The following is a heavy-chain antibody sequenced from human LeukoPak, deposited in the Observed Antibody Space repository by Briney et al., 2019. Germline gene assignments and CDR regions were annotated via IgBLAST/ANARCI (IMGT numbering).Heavy chain of an antibody. CDR1: GFIFRGYT. CDR3: TSYYYDDNYFYYMAV. D-gene: IGHD3-22*01. V-gene: IGHV3-21*01. J-gene: IGHJ6*03. CDR2: ISGSSDYI. Sequence: GGSLRLSCAASGFIFRGYTMNWVRQAPGKGPEWVSSISGSSDYIYYADSVKGRFTISRDNGKNSLYLQMNSLRAEDTAVYYCTSYYYDDNYFYYMAVWGTGTTVTVSS.